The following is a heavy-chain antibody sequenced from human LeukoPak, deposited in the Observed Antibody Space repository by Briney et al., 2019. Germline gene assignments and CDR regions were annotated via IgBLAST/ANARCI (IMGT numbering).Heavy chain of an antibody. J-gene: IGHJ4*02. CDR3: ARAPGRPAAVFDY. D-gene: IGHD2-2*01. V-gene: IGHV4-34*01. CDR2: INHSGST. CDR1: GWSFSGYY. Sequence: PSETLSLTCAVYGWSFSGYYWSWIRQPPGKGLEWIGEINHSGSTNYSPSLKSRVTISLDTSKNQFSLKLSSVTAADTAVYYCARAPGRPAAVFDYWGQGTLVTVSS.